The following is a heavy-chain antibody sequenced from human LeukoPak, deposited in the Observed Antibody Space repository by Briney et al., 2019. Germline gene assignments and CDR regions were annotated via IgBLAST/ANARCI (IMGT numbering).Heavy chain of an antibody. CDR1: GFTFSSYA. CDR2: ISGSGGNT. V-gene: IGHV3-23*01. Sequence: GESLKISCAASGFTFSSYAMSWVRQAPGKGLEWVSAISGSGGNTYYADSVKGRFTISRDNSKNTLYLQMNSLRAEDTAVYYCVKDRWSSGWNWFDPWGQGTLVTVSS. D-gene: IGHD6-19*01. CDR3: VKDRWSSGWNWFDP. J-gene: IGHJ5*02.